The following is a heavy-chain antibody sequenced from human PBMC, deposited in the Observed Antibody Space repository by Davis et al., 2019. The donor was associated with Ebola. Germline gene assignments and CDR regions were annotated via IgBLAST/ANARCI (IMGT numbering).Heavy chain of an antibody. Sequence: MPSETLSLTCTVSAASVNGYYWTWIRQTPGKGLEWIGHVYHSGITNYNPSLKSRVTISVDRAKKQFSLKVTSVTASDTAVYYCARGGYAYEYDKFFYGIDIWGQGTTVTVSS. CDR3: ARGGYAYEYDKFFYGIDI. CDR1: AASVNGYY. V-gene: IGHV4-59*02. CDR2: VYHSGIT. J-gene: IGHJ6*02. D-gene: IGHD5-18*01.